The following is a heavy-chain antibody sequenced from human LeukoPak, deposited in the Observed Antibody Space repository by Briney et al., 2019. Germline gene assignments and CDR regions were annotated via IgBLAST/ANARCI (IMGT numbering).Heavy chain of an antibody. J-gene: IGHJ4*02. V-gene: IGHV3-74*01. CDR2: INTDGSST. Sequence: GGSLRLSCAASGFTFSSYWMHWVRQAPGKGLVWVSRINTDGSSTSYADSVKGRFTISRDNAKNTLYLQMNSLRAEDTAVYYCARAEVGLYYFDYWGQGTLVTVSS. D-gene: IGHD1-26*01. CDR1: GFTFSSYW. CDR3: ARAEVGLYYFDY.